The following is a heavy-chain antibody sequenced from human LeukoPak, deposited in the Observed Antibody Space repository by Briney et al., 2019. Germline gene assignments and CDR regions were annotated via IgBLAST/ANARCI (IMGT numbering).Heavy chain of an antibody. CDR3: VGGGASTYCFIDY. Sequence: GGSLCLSCAVSGFTLSTNYMSWLRQAPRKGLDWVLGIYAGGATYYPDSVKSGLTISRDNSKNTVSLQMNRLSAEGTGSYFCVGGGASTYCFIDYWGRGTQATVSS. CDR1: GFTLSTNY. V-gene: IGHV3-53*01. CDR2: IYAGGAT. D-gene: IGHD2-21*02. J-gene: IGHJ4*02.